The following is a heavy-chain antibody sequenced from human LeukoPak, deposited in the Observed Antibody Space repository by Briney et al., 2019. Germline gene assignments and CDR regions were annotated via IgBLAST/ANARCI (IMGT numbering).Heavy chain of an antibody. J-gene: IGHJ5*02. D-gene: IGHD4-17*01. CDR3: ARENDYGNNWFDP. V-gene: IGHV1-46*01. CDR1: GYSFSSYY. CDR2: INPSGDST. Sequence: ASVTVSCKASGYSFSSYYMHWVQQAPGQGLEWMGIINPSGDSTTYAQKFQGRVTMTRDTSTRTVYMELSSLRSDDTAVYYCARENDYGNNWFDPWGQGTLVTVSS.